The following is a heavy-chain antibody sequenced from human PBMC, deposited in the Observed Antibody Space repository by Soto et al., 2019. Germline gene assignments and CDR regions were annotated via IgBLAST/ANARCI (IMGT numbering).Heavy chain of an antibody. V-gene: IGHV3-15*01. Sequence: EVRLVESGGGLVKPGGSLRLSRAASGFTFSNVWMSWVRQAPGKGLEWVGRVKSKSDGATTDYAAPVKGRFTVSRDDSQNTLSLQMDSLKIGDTAVYFCTTAAGGMWGADYWGQGTPVTVSS. D-gene: IGHD1-26*01. CDR2: VKSKSDGATT. CDR1: GFTFSNVW. J-gene: IGHJ4*02. CDR3: TTAAGGMWGADY.